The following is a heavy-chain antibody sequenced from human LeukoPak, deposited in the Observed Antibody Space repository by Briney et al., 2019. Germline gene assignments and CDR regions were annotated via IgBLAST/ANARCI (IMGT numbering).Heavy chain of an antibody. CDR3: ATGGNFYYSH. CDR2: AYGDGSSQ. V-gene: IGHV3-33*08. J-gene: IGHJ1*01. D-gene: IGHD4-11*01. Sequence: PGGSLRLSCAASGFTFSDYALNWVRQAPGKGLEWVAVAYGDGSSQYYADSVKGRFSISKDISKNTLSLQMNSLRAEDTAVYSCATGGNFYYSHWGQGTLVTVSS. CDR1: GFTFSDYA.